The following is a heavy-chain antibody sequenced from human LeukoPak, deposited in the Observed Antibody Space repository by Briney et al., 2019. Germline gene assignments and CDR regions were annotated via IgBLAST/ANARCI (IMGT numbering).Heavy chain of an antibody. CDR2: INPNSGGT. V-gene: IGHV1-2*02. CDR1: GYTFTSYY. J-gene: IGHJ3*02. Sequence: GASVKVSCKASGYTFTSYYMHWVRQAPGQGLEWMGWINPNSGGTNYAQKFQGRVTMTRDTSISTAYMELSRLRSDDTAVYYCASPLTYYYDSSGYRDDAFDIWGQGTMVTVSS. D-gene: IGHD3-22*01. CDR3: ASPLTYYYDSSGYRDDAFDI.